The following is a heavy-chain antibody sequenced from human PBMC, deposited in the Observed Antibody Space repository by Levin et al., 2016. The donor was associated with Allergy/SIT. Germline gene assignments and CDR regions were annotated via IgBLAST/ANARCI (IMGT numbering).Heavy chain of an antibody. CDR2: VSGGGAST. CDR3: ARVLDHDYSDYYSDY. D-gene: IGHD4-11*01. J-gene: IGHJ4*02. V-gene: IGHV3-23*01. Sequence: GESLKISCATSGFTFSSYAMNWVRQAPGKGLEWVSTVSGGGASTYYAPFVKGRFTIPRDNSKDTLHLYMNSLRVEDTAVYYCARVLDHDYSDYYSDYWGQGTLVTVSS. CDR1: GFTFSSYA.